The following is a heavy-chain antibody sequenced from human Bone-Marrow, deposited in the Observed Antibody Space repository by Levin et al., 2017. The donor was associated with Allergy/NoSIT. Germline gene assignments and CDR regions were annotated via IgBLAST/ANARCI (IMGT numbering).Heavy chain of an antibody. CDR3: AKDLFEYSSPLGGMDV. V-gene: IGHV3-9*01. CDR1: GFTFDDYA. J-gene: IGHJ6*02. D-gene: IGHD6-6*01. CDR2: ISWNSGSI. Sequence: SLRLSCAASGFTFDDYAMHWVRQAPGKGLEWVSGISWNSGSIGYADSVKGRFTISRDNAKNSLYLQMNSLRAEDTALYYCAKDLFEYSSPLGGMDVWGQGTTVTVSS.